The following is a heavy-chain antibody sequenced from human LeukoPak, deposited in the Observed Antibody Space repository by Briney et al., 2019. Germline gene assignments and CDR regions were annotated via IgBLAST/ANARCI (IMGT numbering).Heavy chain of an antibody. Sequence: GGSLRLSCAASGFTFDDYAMHWVRQAPGKGLEWVSGISWNSGSTYYADSVKGRFTISRDNSKNTLYLQMNSLRAEDTALFYCAKVGDYDILTGLDYWGQGTLVTVSS. J-gene: IGHJ4*02. CDR2: ISWNSGST. CDR1: GFTFDDYA. D-gene: IGHD3-9*01. CDR3: AKVGDYDILTGLDY. V-gene: IGHV3-23*01.